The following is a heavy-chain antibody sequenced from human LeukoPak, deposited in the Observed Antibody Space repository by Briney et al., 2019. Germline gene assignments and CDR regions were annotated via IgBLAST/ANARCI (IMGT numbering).Heavy chain of an antibody. V-gene: IGHV4-61*01. J-gene: IGHJ3*02. CDR1: GYSISSGYD. Sequence: SETLSLTCTVSGYSISSGYDWSWIRQPPGKGLEWIGYIYYSGSTNYNPSLKSRVTISVDTSKNQFSLKLSSVTAADTAVYYCAREEMATWKNAFDIWGQGTMVTVSS. CDR2: IYYSGST. CDR3: AREEMATWKNAFDI. D-gene: IGHD5-24*01.